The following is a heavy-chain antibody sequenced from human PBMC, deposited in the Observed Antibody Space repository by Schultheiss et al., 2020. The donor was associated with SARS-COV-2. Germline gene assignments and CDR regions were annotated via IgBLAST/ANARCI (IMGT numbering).Heavy chain of an antibody. CDR3: ARDAEGSSSYYYYYMDV. CDR1: GGSFSGYY. V-gene: IGHV4-59*01. Sequence: SETLSLTCAVYGGSFSGYYWSWIRQPPGKGLEWIGYIYYSGSTNYNPSLKSRVTISVDTSKNQFSLKLSSVTAADTAVYYCARDAEGSSSYYYYYMDVWGKGTTVTVSS. D-gene: IGHD6-6*01. J-gene: IGHJ6*03. CDR2: IYYSGST.